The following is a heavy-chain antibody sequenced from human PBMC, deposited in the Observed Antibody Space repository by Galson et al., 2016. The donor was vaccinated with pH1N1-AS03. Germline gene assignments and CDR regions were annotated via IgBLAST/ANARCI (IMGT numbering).Heavy chain of an antibody. CDR3: ATSVTVVRGGYDAFDI. D-gene: IGHD3-10*01. J-gene: IGHJ3*02. CDR1: GHSFSRYW. Sequence: QSGAEVKKPGESLKISCKGSGHSFSRYWIGWVRQMPGKGLEWMGIIDPDDSDTTYSPSFQGQVTISADKSISTASSTAYLEWRSLKASDTAMYYCATSVTVVRGGYDAFDIWGQGTMVTVSS. CDR2: IDPDDSDT. V-gene: IGHV5-51*03.